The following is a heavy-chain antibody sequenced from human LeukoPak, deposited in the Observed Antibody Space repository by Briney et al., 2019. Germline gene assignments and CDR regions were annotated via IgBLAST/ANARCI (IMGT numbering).Heavy chain of an antibody. Sequence: GGSLRLSCAASGFTFSDYYMSWIRQAPGKGLERVSYISSSGSTIYYADSVEGRFTISRDNAKNSLYLQMNSLRSEDTAVYYCARAFYSSSWAPLDFWGQGTLLTVSS. J-gene: IGHJ4*02. CDR3: ARAFYSSSWAPLDF. V-gene: IGHV3-11*04. D-gene: IGHD6-13*01. CDR2: ISSSGSTI. CDR1: GFTFSDYY.